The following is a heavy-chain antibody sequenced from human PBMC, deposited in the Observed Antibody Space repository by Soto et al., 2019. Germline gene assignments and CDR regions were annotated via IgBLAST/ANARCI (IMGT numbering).Heavy chain of an antibody. CDR1: GFTFSSYS. Sequence: EVQLVESGGGLVQPGGSLRLYCAASGFTFSSYSMNCVRQAPGKGLEWVSYISSSSSTIYYADSVKGRFTISRDNAKNSLYLQMNSLRDEDTAVYYCARAFMTTVTSSDYWGQGTLVTVSS. CDR2: ISSSSSTI. CDR3: ARAFMTTVTSSDY. V-gene: IGHV3-48*02. D-gene: IGHD4-17*01. J-gene: IGHJ4*02.